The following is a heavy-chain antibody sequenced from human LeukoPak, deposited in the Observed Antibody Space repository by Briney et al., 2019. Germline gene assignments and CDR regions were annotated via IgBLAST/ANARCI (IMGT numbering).Heavy chain of an antibody. V-gene: IGHV3-66*01. D-gene: IGHD5-18*01. Sequence: GGSLRLSCAASGFTVSSNYMSWVRQAPGKGLEWVSVIYSGGSTYYADSVKGRFTISRDNSKNTLYLQMNSLRAEDTAVYYCASPRGYSYGLDYWGQGTLVTVSS. CDR3: ASPRGYSYGLDY. CDR2: IYSGGST. CDR1: GFTVSSNY. J-gene: IGHJ4*02.